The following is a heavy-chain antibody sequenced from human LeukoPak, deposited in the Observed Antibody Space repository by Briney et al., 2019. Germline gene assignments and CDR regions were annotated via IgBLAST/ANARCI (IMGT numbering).Heavy chain of an antibody. CDR3: ARSMYYDFWTGFDP. D-gene: IGHD3-3*01. V-gene: IGHV1-2*02. J-gene: IGHJ5*02. Sequence: ASVKVSCKASGYTFTGYYMHWVRQAPGQGLEWMGWINPNSGGTNYAQKFQGRVTTTRDTSISTAYMALSRLRSDDTAVDYCARSMYYDFWTGFDPWGQGTLVTVSS. CDR1: GYTFTGYY. CDR2: INPNSGGT.